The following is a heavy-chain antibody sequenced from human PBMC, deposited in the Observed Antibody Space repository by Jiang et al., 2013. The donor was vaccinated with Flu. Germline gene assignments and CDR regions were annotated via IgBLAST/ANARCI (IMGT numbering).Heavy chain of an antibody. D-gene: IGHD3-9*01. CDR3: ARDYILTGYLIGAGWFDP. CDR2: IYHSGST. V-gene: IGHV4-4*02. Sequence: GPGLVKPSGTLSLTCAVSGGSISSSNWWSWVRQPPGKGLEWIGEIYHSGSTNYNPSLKSRVTISVDKSKNQFSLKLSSVTAADTAVYYCARDYILTGYLIGAGWFDPWGQGTLVTVSS. J-gene: IGHJ5*02. CDR1: GGSISSSNW.